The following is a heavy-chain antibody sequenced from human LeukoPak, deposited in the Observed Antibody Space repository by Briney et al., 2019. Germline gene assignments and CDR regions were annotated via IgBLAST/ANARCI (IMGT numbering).Heavy chain of an antibody. Sequence: GGSLRLSCAASGFTFSYYGMHWVRQAPGKGPEWVAFIRYDGSNKYYADSVKGRFTISRDNSKNTLYLQMNSLRAEDTAVYYCAKFTLAYCGGDCYSYFDYWGQGTLVTVSS. CDR3: AKFTLAYCGGDCYSYFDY. J-gene: IGHJ4*02. D-gene: IGHD2-21*02. CDR2: IRYDGSNK. V-gene: IGHV3-30*02. CDR1: GFTFSYYG.